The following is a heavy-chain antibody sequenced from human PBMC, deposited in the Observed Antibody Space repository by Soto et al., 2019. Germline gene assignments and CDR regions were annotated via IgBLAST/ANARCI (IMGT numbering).Heavy chain of an antibody. Sequence: GGSLRLSCAASGFTFSSYGMHWVRQAPGRGLEWVAVISYDGNNKYYTASVKGRFTISRDNSKNTLYLQMYSLRAEDTAAYYCAKEGLRFFDWVNPNYYYGRDVWGQGTTVTVSS. D-gene: IGHD3-9*01. J-gene: IGHJ6*02. CDR3: AKEGLRFFDWVNPNYYYGRDV. CDR2: ISYDGNNK. V-gene: IGHV3-30*18. CDR1: GFTFSSYG.